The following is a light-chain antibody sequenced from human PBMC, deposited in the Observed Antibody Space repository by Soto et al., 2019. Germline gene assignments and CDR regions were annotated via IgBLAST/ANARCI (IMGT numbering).Light chain of an antibody. CDR1: QSISTY. Sequence: DIQMTQSPSSLSASVGDRVTITCRASQSISTYLNWYQQKPGKAPKLLIYGASSLQSGVSSRFTGSGSGTDFTLTISSLQPADFATYHCQQSYSTPWTFGQGTKVEIK. J-gene: IGKJ1*01. CDR3: QQSYSTPWT. CDR2: GAS. V-gene: IGKV1-39*01.